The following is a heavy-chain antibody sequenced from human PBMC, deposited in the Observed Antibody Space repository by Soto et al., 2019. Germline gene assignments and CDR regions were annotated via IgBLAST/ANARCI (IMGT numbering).Heavy chain of an antibody. D-gene: IGHD6-6*01. CDR3: AKDWGSIRATRPNWFDP. CDR1: GFTFSSYG. J-gene: IGHJ5*02. CDR2: ISYDGSNK. Sequence: GGSLRLSCAASGFTFSSYGTRWVRQAPGKGLEWVAVISYDGSNKYYADSVKGRFTISRDNSKNTLYLQMNSLRAEDTAVYYCAKDWGSIRATRPNWFDPWGQGTLVTVSS. V-gene: IGHV3-30*18.